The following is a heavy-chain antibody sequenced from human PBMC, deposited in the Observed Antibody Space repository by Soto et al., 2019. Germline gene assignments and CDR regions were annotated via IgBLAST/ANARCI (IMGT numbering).Heavy chain of an antibody. V-gene: IGHV1-3*01. CDR3: ARDLGSSSIAAAGYGMDV. CDR2: INAGNGYT. CDR1: GYTFTSHA. D-gene: IGHD6-13*01. J-gene: IGHJ6*02. Sequence: GPSVKVSCKASGYTFTSHAMHWVRQAPGQRLEWMGWINAGNGYTKYSQKFQGRVTITRDTSARTAYMELNSLRAEDTAVYYCARDLGSSSIAAAGYGMDVWGQGTTVTVSS.